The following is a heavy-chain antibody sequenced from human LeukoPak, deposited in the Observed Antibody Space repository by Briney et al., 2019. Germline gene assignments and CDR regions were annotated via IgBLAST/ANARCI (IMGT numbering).Heavy chain of an antibody. J-gene: IGHJ6*03. V-gene: IGHV1-69*05. CDR2: IIPMFGSA. CDR1: GLTLSTYA. Sequence: ASVKVSCKASGLTLSTYAISWVRQAPGRGLEWMGGIIPMFGSAPYAQKFQDRVTITTDESTTIAYMELSSLRSEDTAVYYCASSPRIVGRLDYYYYMDVWGKGTTVTVSS. D-gene: IGHD6-6*01. CDR3: ASSPRIVGRLDYYYYMDV.